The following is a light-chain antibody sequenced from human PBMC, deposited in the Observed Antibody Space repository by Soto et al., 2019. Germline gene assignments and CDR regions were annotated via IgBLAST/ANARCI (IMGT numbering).Light chain of an antibody. CDR3: QQHGSSPIT. V-gene: IGKV3-20*01. Sequence: EIVLTQSPATLSLSPGERATLSCRASQSVSSNLAWYQQKPGQAPRLLIYGASTRATGIPARFSGSGSGTEFTLTISRLEPEDFAVYYCQQHGSSPITFGQGTLLEI. CDR2: GAS. J-gene: IGKJ5*01. CDR1: QSVSSN.